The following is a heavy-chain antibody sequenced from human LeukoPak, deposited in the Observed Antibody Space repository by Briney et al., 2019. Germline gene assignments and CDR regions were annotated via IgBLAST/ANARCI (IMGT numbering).Heavy chain of an antibody. J-gene: IGHJ4*02. D-gene: IGHD2-2*01. V-gene: IGHV3-48*01. CDR3: ARDGSPAGAGDFDY. Sequence: PGGSLRLSCAASGFSTSTYSMGWVRQAPGKGLEWVSYIGSTSIYADSVKGRFTISRDNAKNSLYLQMNSLRAEDTAVYYCARDGSPAGAGDFDYWGQGTPVTVSS. CDR2: IGSTSI. CDR1: GFSTSTYS.